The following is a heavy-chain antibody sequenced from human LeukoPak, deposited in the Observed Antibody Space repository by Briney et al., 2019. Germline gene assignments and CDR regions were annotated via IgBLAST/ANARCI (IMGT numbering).Heavy chain of an antibody. CDR3: ARMIADRPHYYYYMDV. J-gene: IGHJ6*03. V-gene: IGHV3-11*04. CDR1: AFTLSDYH. Sequence: GGSLRLPCAASAFTLSDYHMSWIRQAPGRGLEWVSYISGTSLTIFYADSVKGRFTVSRDNAKNSLYLQMNSLRAEDTAVYYCARMIADRPHYYYYMDVWGTGTTVTVSS. D-gene: IGHD6-6*01. CDR2: ISGTSLTI.